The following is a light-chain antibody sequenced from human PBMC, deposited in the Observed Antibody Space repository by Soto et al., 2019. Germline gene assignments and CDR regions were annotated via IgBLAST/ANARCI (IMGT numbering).Light chain of an antibody. CDR2: DAS. Sequence: DIQMTQSPSTPSASVGDRVTITCRASQSISRWLAWYQQKPGEAPQALIYDASSLKSGVPSRFSGNGSGTEFTLTISSLQPDDFATYYCQQYNTYSTFGQGTRLEIK. CDR3: QQYNTYST. CDR1: QSISRW. V-gene: IGKV1-5*01. J-gene: IGKJ5*01.